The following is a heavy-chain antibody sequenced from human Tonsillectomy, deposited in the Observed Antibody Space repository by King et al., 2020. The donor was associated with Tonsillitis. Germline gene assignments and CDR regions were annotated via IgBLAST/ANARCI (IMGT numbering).Heavy chain of an antibody. V-gene: IGHV2-70*04. CDR1: GFSLSTTGMR. Sequence: VTLKESGPALVKPTQTLTLTCTFSGFSLSTTGMRVSWIRQTPGKALEWLARIDWDDEKFYSTSLKTRLTISKDTSKNQVVLTMTNMDPVDTATYFCARATDLAWFDPWGQGTLVIVSS. J-gene: IGHJ5*02. D-gene: IGHD3-3*02. CDR2: IDWDDEK. CDR3: ARATDLAWFDP.